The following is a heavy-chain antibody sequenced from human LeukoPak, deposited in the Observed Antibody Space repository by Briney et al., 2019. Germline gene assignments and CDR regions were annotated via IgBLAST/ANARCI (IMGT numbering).Heavy chain of an antibody. CDR3: ARHEGIYCSGGSCPLSS. J-gene: IGHJ4*02. Sequence: GESLKISCKGSGYFFNSYWIGWVRQMPGKGLEWMGIIYPSDLDIRYSPSFQGRVTMSVDKSNSIAYLHWSSLNASDTGMYYCARHEGIYCSGGSCPLSSWGQGTLVTVSS. CDR1: GYFFNSYW. V-gene: IGHV5-51*01. CDR2: IYPSDLDI. D-gene: IGHD2-15*01.